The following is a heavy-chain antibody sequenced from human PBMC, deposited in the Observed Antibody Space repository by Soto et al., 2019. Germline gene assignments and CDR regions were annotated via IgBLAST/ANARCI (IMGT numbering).Heavy chain of an antibody. CDR2: INPNSGGT. CDR3: ARVPFPLFGVGNPRWFDP. J-gene: IGHJ5*02. CDR1: GYTFTGYY. D-gene: IGHD3-3*01. V-gene: IGHV1-2*02. Sequence: ASVKVSCKASGYTFTGYYIHWVRQAPGQGLEWMGWINPNSGGTNYAQKFQGRVTMTRDTSISTAYMELIRLRSNDTAIYYCARVPFPLFGVGNPRWFDPWGQGTLVTVSS.